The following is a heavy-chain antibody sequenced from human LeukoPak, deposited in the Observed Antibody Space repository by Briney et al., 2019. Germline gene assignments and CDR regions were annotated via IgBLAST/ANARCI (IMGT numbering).Heavy chain of an antibody. V-gene: IGHV1-18*01. D-gene: IGHD6-13*01. Sequence: ASVKVSYKASGYTFTSYGISWVRQAPGQGLEWMGWIGAYNGNTNYAQKLQGRVTMTTDTSTSTAYMELRSLRSDDTAVYYCARDRSIAAAGTVLDYWGQGTLVTVSS. CDR2: IGAYNGNT. CDR1: GYTFTSYG. J-gene: IGHJ4*02. CDR3: ARDRSIAAAGTVLDY.